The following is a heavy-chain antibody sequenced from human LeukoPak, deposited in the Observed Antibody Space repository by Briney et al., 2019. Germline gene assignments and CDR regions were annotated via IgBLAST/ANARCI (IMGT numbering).Heavy chain of an antibody. Sequence: GGPLRLSCAASGFIFSTYWMSWVRQAPGKGLEGVANINQDGTETHYVDSVKGRFTISRDNAKNSLYLQMNSLRAEDTAVYYCARRYFDYWGQGTLVTVSS. CDR3: ARRYFDY. V-gene: IGHV3-7*02. J-gene: IGHJ4*02. CDR1: GFIFSTYW. CDR2: INQDGTET.